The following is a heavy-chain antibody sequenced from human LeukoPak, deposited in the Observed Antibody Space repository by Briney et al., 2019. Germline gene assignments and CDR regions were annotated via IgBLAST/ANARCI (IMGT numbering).Heavy chain of an antibody. CDR2: INYRGNT. J-gene: IGHJ5*02. V-gene: IGHV4-59*04. D-gene: IGHD3-10*01. Sequence: SETLSLTCTVSGGSISSYYWSWIRQPPGKGLEWIGSINYRGNTYYNPSLKSRLTMSVDTSENQFSLMLISVTDADTAVYYCAGHLWFGELYWFDPWGQGTLVTVSS. CDR1: GGSISSYY. CDR3: AGHLWFGELYWFDP.